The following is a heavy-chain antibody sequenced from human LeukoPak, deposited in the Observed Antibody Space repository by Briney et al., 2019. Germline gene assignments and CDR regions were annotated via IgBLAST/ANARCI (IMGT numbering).Heavy chain of an antibody. V-gene: IGHV4-59*11. J-gene: IGHJ3*02. Sequence: KPSETLSLTCTVSGGSISTHFWTWIRQPPGKGLEFIGNIYYTGTSNYNPSLKSRVTISIDTAKNQFSPNLSSVTAADTAVYYCARDLNYYDGSTYYDAFDIWGQGTLVTVSS. CDR3: ARDLNYYDGSTYYDAFDI. CDR2: IYYTGTS. CDR1: GGSISTHF. D-gene: IGHD3-22*01.